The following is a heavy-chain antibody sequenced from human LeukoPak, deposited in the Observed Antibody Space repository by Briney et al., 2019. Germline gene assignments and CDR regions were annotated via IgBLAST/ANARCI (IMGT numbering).Heavy chain of an antibody. Sequence: SQTLSLTCAISGDSVSSNSAAWNWIRQSPSRGLEWLGRTYYGSKWYNDYGTSVKGRITINPDTSKNQFSVQLNSVTPEDTAVYYCARDGPGELLLDYWGQGTLVTVSS. CDR1: GDSVSSNSAA. V-gene: IGHV6-1*01. CDR2: TYYGSKWYN. D-gene: IGHD1-7*01. J-gene: IGHJ4*02. CDR3: ARDGPGELLLDY.